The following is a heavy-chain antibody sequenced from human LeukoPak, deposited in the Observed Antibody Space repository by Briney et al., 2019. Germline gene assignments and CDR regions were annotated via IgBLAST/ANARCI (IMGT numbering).Heavy chain of an antibody. V-gene: IGHV3-23*01. CDR3: AKVRGYNFDYEVDF. CDR2: VSGSGGAT. CDR1: GFTFSTCA. Sequence: GGSLRLSCAASGFTFSTCAMGWVRQAPGKGLGWVSGVSGSGGATNYADSVKGRFTISRDNSKDTLYLQMNSLRAEDTAVYYCAKVRGYNFDYEVDFWGQGTLVTVSS. J-gene: IGHJ4*02. D-gene: IGHD5-18*01.